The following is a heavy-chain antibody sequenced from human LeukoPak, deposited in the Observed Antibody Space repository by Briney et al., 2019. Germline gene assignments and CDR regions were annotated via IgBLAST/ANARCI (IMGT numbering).Heavy chain of an antibody. CDR1: GGSFSGYY. D-gene: IGHD6-19*01. CDR2: INHSGST. V-gene: IGHV4-34*01. J-gene: IGHJ6*03. CDR3: ARGSGWLKRYYMDV. Sequence: SETLSLTCAVYGGSFSGYYWSWIRQPPGKGLEWIGEINHSGSTNYNPSLKSRVTISVDTSKDQFSLKLSSVTAADTAVYYCARGSGWLKRYYMDVWGKGTTVTISS.